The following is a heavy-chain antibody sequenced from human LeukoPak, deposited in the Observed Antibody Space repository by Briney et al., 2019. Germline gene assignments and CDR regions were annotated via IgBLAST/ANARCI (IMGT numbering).Heavy chain of an antibody. J-gene: IGHJ5*02. V-gene: IGHV3-23*01. Sequence: GGSLRLSCAASGLTFSSYAMSWVRQAPGKGLEWVSAISGSCGSTYYADSVKGRFTISRDNSKNTLYLQMNSLRAEDTAVYYCAKGPGGGSDFCFDPWGQGTLVTVSS. CDR2: ISGSCGST. D-gene: IGHD3-10*01. CDR3: AKGPGGGSDFCFDP. CDR1: GLTFSSYA.